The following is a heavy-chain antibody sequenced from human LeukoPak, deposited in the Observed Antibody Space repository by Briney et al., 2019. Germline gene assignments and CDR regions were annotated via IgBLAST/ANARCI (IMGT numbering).Heavy chain of an antibody. CDR2: IKQDGSEK. Sequence: GGSLRLSCAASGFTFSSYWMSWVRQAPGKGLEWVANIKQDGSEKYYVDSVKGRFTISRDNAKNSLYLQMNSLRAEDTAVYYCAREAGGYYTYYYYYYMDVWGKGTTVTVSS. CDR1: GFTFSSYW. D-gene: IGHD3-3*01. J-gene: IGHJ6*03. V-gene: IGHV3-7*01. CDR3: AREAGGYYTYYYYYYMDV.